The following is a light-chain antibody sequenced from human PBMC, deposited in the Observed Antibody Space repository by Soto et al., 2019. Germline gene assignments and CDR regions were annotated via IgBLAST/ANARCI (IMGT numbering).Light chain of an antibody. V-gene: IGLV2-11*01. CDR2: DVS. CDR3: CSYGGSYTWV. CDR1: SGDVGGYNF. Sequence: QSALTQPRSVSGFPGQSVTISCTGTSGDVGGYNFVSWYQQHPGKVPTLVIFDVSHRPSGVPDRFSGSKSSNTASLTISGLQSEDEADYYCCSYGGSYTWVFGGGTKLTVL. J-gene: IGLJ2*01.